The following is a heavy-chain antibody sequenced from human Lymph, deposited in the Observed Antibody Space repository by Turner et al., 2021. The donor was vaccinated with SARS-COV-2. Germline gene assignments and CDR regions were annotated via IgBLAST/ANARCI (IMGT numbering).Heavy chain of an antibody. CDR3: TTYSAPDY. J-gene: IGHJ4*02. D-gene: IGHD2-21*01. Sequence: EVQLVESGGGLVKPGGCLRLSCAASGFTFSNAWMTWVRQAPGKGLEWVVRIKTKTDGGTTDYAATVKGRFTISRDDSKNTLYLQMNSLNTEDTAVYYCTTYSAPDYWGQGTLVTVSS. CDR2: IKTKTDGGTT. CDR1: GFTFSNAW. V-gene: IGHV3-15*01.